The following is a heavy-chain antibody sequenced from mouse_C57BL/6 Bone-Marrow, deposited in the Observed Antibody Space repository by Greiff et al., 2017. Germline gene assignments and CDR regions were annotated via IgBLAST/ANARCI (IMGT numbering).Heavy chain of an antibody. CDR2: INPNNGGT. CDR1: GYTFTDYY. V-gene: IGHV1-26*01. D-gene: IGHD3-1*01. J-gene: IGHJ2*01. Sequence: EVQLQQSGPELVKPGASVKISCKASGYTFTDYYMNWVKQSHGKSLEWIGDINPNNGGTSYNQKFKGKATLTVDKSSSTAYMELRSLTSEDSAVYYCAREGALLFDYWGQGTTLTVSS. CDR3: AREGALLFDY.